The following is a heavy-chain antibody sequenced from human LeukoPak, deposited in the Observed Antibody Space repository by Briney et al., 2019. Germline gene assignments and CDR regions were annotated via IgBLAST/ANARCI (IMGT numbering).Heavy chain of an antibody. CDR3: ARYVDYGDYLDY. D-gene: IGHD4-17*01. CDR1: GGSISSGSYY. J-gene: IGHJ4*02. CDR2: IYTSGST. V-gene: IGHV4-61*02. Sequence: PSETLSLTCTVSGGSISSGSYYSSWIRQPAGKGLEWIGRIYTSGSTNYNPSLKSRVTISVDTSKNQFSLKLSSVTAADTAVYYCARYVDYGDYLDYWGQGTLVTVSS.